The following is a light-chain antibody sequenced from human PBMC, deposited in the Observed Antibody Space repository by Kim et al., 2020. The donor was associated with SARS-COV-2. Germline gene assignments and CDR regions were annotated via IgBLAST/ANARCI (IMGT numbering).Light chain of an antibody. Sequence: SSELTQDPAVSVALGQTVRITCQGDSLRSYYASWXQQKPGQAPVLVIYGKNNRPSGIPDRFSGSSSGNTASLTITGAQAEDDADYYCNSRDSSGNLVVFG. CDR3: NSRDSSGNLVV. CDR1: SLRSYY. CDR2: GKN. V-gene: IGLV3-19*01. J-gene: IGLJ2*01.